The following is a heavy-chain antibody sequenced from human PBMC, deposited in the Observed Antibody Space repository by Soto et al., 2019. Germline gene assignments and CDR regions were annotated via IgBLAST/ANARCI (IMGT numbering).Heavy chain of an antibody. CDR2: ISAYNGNT. Sequence: ASVKVSCKASGYTFTSYGISWVRQAPGQGLEWMGWISAYNGNTNYAQKLQGRVTMTTDTSTSTAYMELRSLRSDDTAVYYCARDSSAAYCSGGSCHRDYYGMDVWGQGTTVTVSS. CDR1: GYTFTSYG. V-gene: IGHV1-18*01. CDR3: ARDSSAAYCSGGSCHRDYYGMDV. D-gene: IGHD2-15*01. J-gene: IGHJ6*02.